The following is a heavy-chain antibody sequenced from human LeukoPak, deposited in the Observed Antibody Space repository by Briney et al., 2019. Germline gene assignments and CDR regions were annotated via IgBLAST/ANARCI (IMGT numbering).Heavy chain of an antibody. D-gene: IGHD4-11*01. J-gene: IGHJ4*02. CDR3: AIDQRYTSYINAFDI. V-gene: IGHV1-69*06. CDR1: GYTFTTYV. CDR2: IIPIFGTA. Sequence: ASVKVSCKTSGYTFTTYVISWVRQAPGQGLEWMGGIIPIFGTAKYAQKFQGRVTITADKSTSTAYMELSSLRFEDTAVYYCAIDQRYTSYINAFDIWGQGTLVTVSS.